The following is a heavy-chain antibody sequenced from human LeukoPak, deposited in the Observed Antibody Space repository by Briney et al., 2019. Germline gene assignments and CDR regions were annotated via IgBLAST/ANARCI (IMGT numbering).Heavy chain of an antibody. D-gene: IGHD2-15*01. V-gene: IGHV4-39*07. Sequence: PSETLSLTCTVSGDSISSNYYYWGWIRQPPGKGLEWIGSIYYSGSTYYNPSLKSRVTISVDTSKNQFSLKLSSVTAADTAVYYCARSPGVANWFDPWGQGTLVTVSS. CDR2: IYYSGST. CDR3: ARSPGVANWFDP. CDR1: GDSISSNYYY. J-gene: IGHJ5*02.